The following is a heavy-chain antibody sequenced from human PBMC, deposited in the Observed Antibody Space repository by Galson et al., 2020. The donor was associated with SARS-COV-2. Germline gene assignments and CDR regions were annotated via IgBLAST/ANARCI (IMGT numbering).Heavy chain of an antibody. V-gene: IGHV1-58*01. J-gene: IGHJ4*02. CDR2: VVVGTVNT. D-gene: IGHD4-17*01. Sequence: SVKVSCQASGFTFTSSAVQWVRQARGQRLEWIGWVVVGTVNTNYAQNFQERVTITRDLSTNTAYMELSSLRSEDTAVYYCAALWAGMTTGGGYWGQGTLVTVSS. CDR1: GFTFTSSA. CDR3: AALWAGMTTGGGY.